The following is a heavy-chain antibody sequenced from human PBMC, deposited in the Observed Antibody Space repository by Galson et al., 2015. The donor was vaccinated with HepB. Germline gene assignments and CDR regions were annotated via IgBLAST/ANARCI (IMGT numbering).Heavy chain of an antibody. Sequence: PALVKPTQTLTLTCTFSGFSLSTSGVGVGWIRQPPGKALEWLALIYWDDDKRYSPSLKSRLTITKDTSKNQAVLTMTNMDPVDTATYYCAHRGGYCSSTSCSYWWFDPWGQGTLVTVSS. V-gene: IGHV2-5*02. D-gene: IGHD2-2*01. CDR1: GFSLSTSGVG. CDR3: AHRGGYCSSTSCSYWWFDP. J-gene: IGHJ5*02. CDR2: IYWDDDK.